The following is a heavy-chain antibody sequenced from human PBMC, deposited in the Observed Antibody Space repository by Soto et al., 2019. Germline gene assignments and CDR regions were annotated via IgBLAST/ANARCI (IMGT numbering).Heavy chain of an antibody. V-gene: IGHV1-2*02. Sequence: VASVKVSCKASGYPFSDNQIHWLRRAPGQGLEWMGRINPKSDDTNYAQKFQGRVTMTRDTSIDTAYLELTGLTSDDTATYCARKHSLDYIRWGLDPWGQGTLVTVSS. CDR2: INPKSDDT. D-gene: IGHD4-4*01. CDR3: ARKHSLDYIRWGLDP. J-gene: IGHJ5*02. CDR1: GYPFSDNQ.